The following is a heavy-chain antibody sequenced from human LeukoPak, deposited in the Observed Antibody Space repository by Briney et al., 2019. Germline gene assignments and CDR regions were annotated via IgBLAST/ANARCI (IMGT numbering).Heavy chain of an antibody. CDR3: ASNSSSWYGFDH. D-gene: IGHD6-13*01. CDR2: IYSGGST. J-gene: IGHJ4*02. V-gene: IGHV3-53*01. CDR1: GFTVSSNH. Sequence: GGSLRLSCAASGFTVSSNHMSWVRQAPGKGLEWVSVIYSGGSTYYADSVKGRFIISRDNSKNTLYLQMNSLRAEDTAVYYCASNSSSWYGFDHWGQGTLVTVSS.